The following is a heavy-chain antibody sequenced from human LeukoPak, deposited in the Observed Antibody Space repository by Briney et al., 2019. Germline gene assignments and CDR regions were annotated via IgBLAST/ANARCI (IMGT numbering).Heavy chain of an antibody. CDR1: GFTFSSYA. J-gene: IGHJ6*03. V-gene: IGHV3-13*01. CDR2: IGTAGDT. CDR3: ARGYDYYYMDV. Sequence: GGSLRLSCAASGFTFSSYAMHWVRQATGKGLEWVSAIGTAGDTYYPGSVKGRFTISRENAKNPLYLQMNSLRAGDTAVYYCARGYDYYYMDVWAKGPRSPSP.